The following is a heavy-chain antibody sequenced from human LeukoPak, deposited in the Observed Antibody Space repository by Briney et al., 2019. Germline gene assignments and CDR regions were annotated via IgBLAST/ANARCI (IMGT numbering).Heavy chain of an antibody. CDR1: GFSFSSW. V-gene: IGHV3-7*01. Sequence: GGSLRLSCAASGFSFSSWMAWVRQAPGQGLEWVANINQDGGETYYVDSVQGRFTISRDNAKNSLFLQMNSLRAEDTAVYYCARSVDKDTVDYWGQGTLVTVSS. J-gene: IGHJ4*02. CDR3: ARSVDKDTVDY. D-gene: IGHD5-12*01. CDR2: INQDGGET.